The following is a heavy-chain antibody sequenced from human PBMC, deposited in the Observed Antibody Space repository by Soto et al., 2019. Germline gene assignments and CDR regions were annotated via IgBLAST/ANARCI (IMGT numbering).Heavy chain of an antibody. CDR3: ARGKYGHVAARPYYYFYSMDV. D-gene: IGHD6-6*01. V-gene: IGHV1-69*05. J-gene: IGHJ6*02. CDR1: GGTFSSYA. Sequence: QVQLVQSGAEVKKPGSSVKVSCKASGGTFSSYAISWVRQAPGQGLEWMGGIIPIFGTANYAQKFQGRVTYTTDEATSTAYMELSSLRSEDTDVYYCARGKYGHVAARPYYYFYSMDVWGQGTTVTVSS. CDR2: IIPIFGTA.